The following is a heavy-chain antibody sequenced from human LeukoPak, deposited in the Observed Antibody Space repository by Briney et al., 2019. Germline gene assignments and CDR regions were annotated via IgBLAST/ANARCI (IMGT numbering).Heavy chain of an antibody. V-gene: IGHV3-30-3*01. CDR3: AREFFVVVTAIDY. Sequence: GGSLRLSCAASGFTFSSYAMHWVRQAPGKGLEWVAVISYDGSNKYYADSVKGRFTISRDNSKNTLYLQMNSLRAEDTAVYYCAREFFVVVTAIDYWGQGTLVTVSS. CDR1: GFTFSSYA. J-gene: IGHJ4*02. D-gene: IGHD2-21*02. CDR2: ISYDGSNK.